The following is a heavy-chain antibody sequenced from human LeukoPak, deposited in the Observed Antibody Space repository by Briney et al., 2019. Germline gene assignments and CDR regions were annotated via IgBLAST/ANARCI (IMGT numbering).Heavy chain of an antibody. CDR3: ARMGGQQLVFGDY. V-gene: IGHV1-18*01. D-gene: IGHD6-13*01. CDR2: ISAYSGDT. J-gene: IGHJ4*02. Sequence: ASVKVSCKPSGYTFTSYGISWVRQAPGQGLEWMGWISAYSGDTNYAQKFQGRATMTTDTSTSTAYMELRSLSSDDTAVYYCARMGGQQLVFGDYWGQGTLVTVSS. CDR1: GYTFTSYG.